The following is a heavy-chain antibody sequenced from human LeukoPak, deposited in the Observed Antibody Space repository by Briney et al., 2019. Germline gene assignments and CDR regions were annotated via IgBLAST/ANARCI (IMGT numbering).Heavy chain of an antibody. Sequence: KPSETLSLTCAVYGESFSGYYWSWLRQPPGKGREWLGEINHSGSTNYNPSLKSRVTISVDTSKNQFSLKLSSVTAADTAVYYCARGARYYGSGVYYYYYGMDVWGQGTTVTVSS. D-gene: IGHD3-10*01. J-gene: IGHJ6*02. CDR3: ARGARYYGSGVYYYYYGMDV. V-gene: IGHV4-34*01. CDR2: INHSGST. CDR1: GESFSGYY.